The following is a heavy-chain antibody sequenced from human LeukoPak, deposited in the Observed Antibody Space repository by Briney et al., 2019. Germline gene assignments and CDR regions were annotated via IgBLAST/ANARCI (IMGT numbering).Heavy chain of an antibody. CDR2: ISWNSGSI. CDR1: GFTFDDYA. Sequence: GGSLRLSCAASGFTFDDYAMHWVRQAPGKGLEWVSGISWNSGSIGYADSVKGRFTISRDNAKNSLYLQMNSLRAEDTALYYCAKDQVFDWLLSSHAFDIWGQGTMVTVSS. V-gene: IGHV3-9*01. J-gene: IGHJ3*02. D-gene: IGHD3-9*01. CDR3: AKDQVFDWLLSSHAFDI.